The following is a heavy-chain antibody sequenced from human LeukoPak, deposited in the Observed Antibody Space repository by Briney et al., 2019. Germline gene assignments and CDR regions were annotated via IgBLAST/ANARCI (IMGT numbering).Heavy chain of an antibody. D-gene: IGHD1-1*01. CDR1: GYTFSSYE. CDR3: ARIRPVTTGLKGYYFDY. CDR2: MNPKTGKT. J-gene: IGHJ4*02. V-gene: IGHV1-8*01. Sequence: ASVKVSCKTSGYTFSSYEINWVRQAAGRGLEWVGWMNPKTGKTAYARNLQGRVTITRDTSISTAYMDLSALRPEDTAVYYCARIRPVTTGLKGYYFDYWGQGTLVTVSS.